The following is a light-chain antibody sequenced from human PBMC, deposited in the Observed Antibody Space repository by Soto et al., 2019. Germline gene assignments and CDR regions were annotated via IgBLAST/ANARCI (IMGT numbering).Light chain of an antibody. CDR1: QTISSW. V-gene: IGKV1-5*03. CDR2: KAS. CDR3: QHYNSYPVT. Sequence: DIQITQSPSTLSASVGDIVTITCRASQTISSWLAWYQQKPGKAPKLLIYKASSLESGVPSRFSGSGSGTEFTLTISSLQHEDFATYYCQHYNSYPVTFGQGTKVDIK. J-gene: IGKJ1*01.